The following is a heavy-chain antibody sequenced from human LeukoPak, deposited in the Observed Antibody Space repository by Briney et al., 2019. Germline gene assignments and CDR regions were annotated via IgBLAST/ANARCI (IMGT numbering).Heavy chain of an antibody. V-gene: IGHV1-2*02. Sequence: GASVKVSCKASGYTFTGYYMHWVRQAPGQGLEWMGWMDPKSGEANHAQKFQGRVIMTRDTSINTAYMELSRLRSDDTAVYYCALEVYYSDNSAFDYWGQGTLVTVSS. CDR2: MDPKSGEA. CDR3: ALEVYYSDNSAFDY. J-gene: IGHJ4*02. CDR1: GYTFTGYY. D-gene: IGHD3-22*01.